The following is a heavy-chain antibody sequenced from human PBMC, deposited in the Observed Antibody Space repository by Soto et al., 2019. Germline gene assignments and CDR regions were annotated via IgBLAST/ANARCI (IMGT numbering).Heavy chain of an antibody. V-gene: IGHV3-30*18. CDR3: AKGGTVGATYYYYGMDV. J-gene: IGHJ6*02. CDR1: GFTFSSYG. CDR2: ISYDGSNK. D-gene: IGHD1-26*01. Sequence: GGSLRLSCAASGFTFSSYGMHWVRQAPGKGLEWVAVISYDGSNKYYADSVKGRFTISRDNSKNTLYLQMNSLRAEDTAVYYCAKGGTVGATYYYYGMDVWGQGTTVTVSS.